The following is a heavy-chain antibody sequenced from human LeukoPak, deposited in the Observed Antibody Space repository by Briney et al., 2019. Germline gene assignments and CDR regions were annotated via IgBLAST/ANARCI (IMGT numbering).Heavy chain of an antibody. Sequence: ASVKVSCKASGGTFSSYAIIWVRQAPGQGLEWMGRIIPILGIANYAQKFQGRVTITADKSTSTAYMELSSLRSEDTAVYYCARGPTSGVAFDYWGQGTLVTVSS. D-gene: IGHD1-26*01. J-gene: IGHJ4*02. CDR3: ARGPTSGVAFDY. V-gene: IGHV1-69*04. CDR1: GGTFSSYA. CDR2: IIPILGIA.